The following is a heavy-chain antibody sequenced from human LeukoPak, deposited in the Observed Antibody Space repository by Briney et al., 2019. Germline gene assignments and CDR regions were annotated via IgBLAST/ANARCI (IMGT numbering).Heavy chain of an antibody. CDR1: GYTFTGYY. V-gene: IGHV1-2*02. Sequence: GASVKVSCKASGYTFTGYYMHWVRQAPGQGLEWMGWINPNSGGTNYAQKFQGRVTMTRDTSISTAYMELSRLRSDDTAVYYCARLTYYDILTGYPPSEYWGQGTLVTVSS. D-gene: IGHD3-9*01. J-gene: IGHJ4*02. CDR2: INPNSGGT. CDR3: ARLTYYDILTGYPPSEY.